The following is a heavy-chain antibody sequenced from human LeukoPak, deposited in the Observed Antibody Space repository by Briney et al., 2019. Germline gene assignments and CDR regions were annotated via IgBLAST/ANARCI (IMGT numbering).Heavy chain of an antibody. Sequence: SQTLSLTCAISGDTVSSNTAAWNWIRQSPSRGLEWLGRTYYRSKWNTDYAASVQNRITINPDTSTNQFSLQLKSATPEDTAVCYCSRQRSTSTYYFGLDVWGQGTTVTVSS. CDR3: SRQRSTSTYYFGLDV. J-gene: IGHJ6*02. D-gene: IGHD6-6*01. CDR1: GDTVSSNTAA. V-gene: IGHV6-1*01. CDR2: TYYRSKWNT.